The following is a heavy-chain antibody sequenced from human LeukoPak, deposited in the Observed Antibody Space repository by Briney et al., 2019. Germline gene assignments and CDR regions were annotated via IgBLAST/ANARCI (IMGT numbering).Heavy chain of an antibody. CDR2: VSFSSTTI. J-gene: IGHJ5*02. V-gene: IGHV3-48*01. CDR3: AKDLMRDRWFGES. CDR1: GFSFSTYS. Sequence: GGSLRLSCAASGFSFSTYSMNWVRQAPGKGLEWVSYVSFSSTTIYYADSVKGRFSISRDNYKNTLYLEMNSLRLEDTAVYYCAKDLMRDRWFGESWGQGTLVTVSS. D-gene: IGHD3-10*01.